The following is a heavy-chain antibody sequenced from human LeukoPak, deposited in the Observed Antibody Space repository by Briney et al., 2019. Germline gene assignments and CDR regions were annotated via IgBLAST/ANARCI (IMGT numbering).Heavy chain of an antibody. D-gene: IGHD2-15*01. CDR1: GFTFSSYS. CDR2: LYSGGST. Sequence: PGGSLRLSCAASGFTFSSYSMNWVRQAPGKGLEWVSVLYSGGSTYYTDSVKGRFTISRDNSKNTLFLQMNSLRVEDTAVYYCASPLIVASAFDIWGQGTMVTVSS. V-gene: IGHV3-66*02. J-gene: IGHJ3*02. CDR3: ASPLIVASAFDI.